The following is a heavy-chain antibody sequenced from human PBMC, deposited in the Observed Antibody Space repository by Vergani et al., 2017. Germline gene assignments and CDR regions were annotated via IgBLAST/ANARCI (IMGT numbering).Heavy chain of an antibody. D-gene: IGHD3-16*01. CDR3: ARDTRGGEWSGGY. J-gene: IGHJ4*02. CDR2: VNPNSGGT. Sequence: QVQLVQSGAEVKKPGASVKVSCKTSGFTFSGYYIHWVRQAPGQGLEWMGWVNPNSGGTNYAQKFQGRVTMTRDKSINTAYMELNRLKSDDTAMYYCARDTRGGEWSGGYWGQGTLVTVSS. V-gene: IGHV1-2*02. CDR1: GFTFSGYY.